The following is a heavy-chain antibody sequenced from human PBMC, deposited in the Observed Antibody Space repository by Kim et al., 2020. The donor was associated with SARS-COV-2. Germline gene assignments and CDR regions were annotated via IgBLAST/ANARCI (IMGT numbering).Heavy chain of an antibody. CDR3: ARAGGGIKYYFDY. Sequence: YAQKFQGRVTMTRDTSTSTVYMELSSLRSEDTAVYYCARAGGGIKYYFDYWGQGTLVTVSS. J-gene: IGHJ4*02. V-gene: IGHV1-46*01. D-gene: IGHD2-15*01.